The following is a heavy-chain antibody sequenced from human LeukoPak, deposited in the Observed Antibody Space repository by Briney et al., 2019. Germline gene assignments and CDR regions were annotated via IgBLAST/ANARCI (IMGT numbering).Heavy chain of an antibody. D-gene: IGHD3-22*01. CDR2: LSYSGNT. Sequence: SETLSLTCIVSGDSISSSGYYWGWIRQSPGKGLEWIGSLSYSGNTYKNPSLKSRVSISVDMSKNQFSLKLNSVTAAGTAVYYCARNYYDRAGLIVNDVFEIWGLGIAVSVSS. CDR1: GDSISSSGYY. V-gene: IGHV4-39*07. J-gene: IGHJ3*02. CDR3: ARNYYDRAGLIVNDVFEI.